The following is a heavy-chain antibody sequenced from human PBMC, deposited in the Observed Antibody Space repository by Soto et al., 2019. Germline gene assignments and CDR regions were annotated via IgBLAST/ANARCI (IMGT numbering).Heavy chain of an antibody. J-gene: IGHJ4*02. CDR3: VRENFVLLTGNHTDF. V-gene: IGHV3-74*01. CDR1: GFPFSYYW. Sequence: EVQLVESGGGLVQRGESLRLSCAASGFPFSYYWMHWVRHAPGKGLEWVSRIGRDGITINYADSVTGRFTISRDNAKNTVYLHISGLRAEDTAVYYCVRENFVLLTGNHTDFWGQGTLVSVSS. CDR2: IGRDGITI. D-gene: IGHD3-9*01.